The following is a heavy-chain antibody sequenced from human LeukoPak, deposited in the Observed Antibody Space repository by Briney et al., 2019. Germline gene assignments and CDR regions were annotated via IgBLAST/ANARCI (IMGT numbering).Heavy chain of an antibody. D-gene: IGHD1-26*01. CDR3: AVVGATTRAWDY. J-gene: IGHJ4*02. Sequence: LRLSCTVSGGSISSSSYYWGWIRQPPGKGLEWIGSIYYSGSTYYNPSLKSRVTISVDTSKNQFSLKLSSVTAADTAVYYCAVVGATTRAWDYWGQGTLVTVSS. V-gene: IGHV4-39*01. CDR1: GGSISSSSYY. CDR2: IYYSGST.